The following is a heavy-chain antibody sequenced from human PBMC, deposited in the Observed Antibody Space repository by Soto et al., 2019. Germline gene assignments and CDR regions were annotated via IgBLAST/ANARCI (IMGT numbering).Heavy chain of an antibody. CDR2: IYYSGST. D-gene: IGHD3-16*02. J-gene: IGHJ6*03. CDR1: GGSISSGGYY. Sequence: SETLSLTCTVSGGSISSGGYYWSWIRQHPGKGLEWIGYIYYSGSTYYNPSLKSRVTISVDTSKDQFSLKLSSVTAADTAVYYCARGSRNYDYIWGSYRPRYYYYMDVWIKGTTVTVSS. V-gene: IGHV4-31*03. CDR3: ARGSRNYDYIWGSYRPRYYYYMDV.